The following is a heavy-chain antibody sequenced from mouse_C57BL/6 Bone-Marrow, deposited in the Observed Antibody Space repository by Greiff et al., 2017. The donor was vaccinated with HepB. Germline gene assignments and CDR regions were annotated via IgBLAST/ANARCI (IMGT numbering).Heavy chain of an antibody. Sequence: VQLQQSVAELVRPGASVKLSCTASGFNIKNTYMHWVKQRPEQGLEWIGRIDPANGNTKYAPKFQGKATITADTSSNTAYLQLSSLTSEDTAIYYWGFITTVVARYFDVWGTGTTVTVSS. CDR3: GFITTVVARYFDV. D-gene: IGHD1-1*01. J-gene: IGHJ1*03. V-gene: IGHV14-3*01. CDR2: IDPANGNT. CDR1: GFNIKNTY.